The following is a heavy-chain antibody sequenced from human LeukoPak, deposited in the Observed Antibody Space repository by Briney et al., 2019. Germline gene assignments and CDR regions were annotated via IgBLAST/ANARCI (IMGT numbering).Heavy chain of an antibody. CDR3: ARAGYQVLPSSPVYFHH. D-gene: IGHD2-2*01. CDR1: GGSISSPYY. J-gene: IGHJ1*01. CDR2: IYYGGST. V-gene: IGHV4-39*06. Sequence: ASETLSLTCTVSGGSISSPYYWGWIRQTPGKGLEWIGNIYYGGSTYQNPSLKSRVTISVVTSKKQFPLKLSSVTAADTAFYYCARAGYQVLPSSPVYFHHWGQGTLVTVSS.